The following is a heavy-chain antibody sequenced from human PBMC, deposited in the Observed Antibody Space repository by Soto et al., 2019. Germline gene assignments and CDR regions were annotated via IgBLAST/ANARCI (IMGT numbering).Heavy chain of an antibody. CDR1: GYTFTSYD. CDR3: ASSGPSYGSGSYYNPGGAGDDAFDI. D-gene: IGHD3-10*01. Sequence: ASVKVSCKASGYTFTSYDINWVRQATGQGLEWMGWMNPNSGNTGYAQKFQGRVTMTRNTSISTAYMELSSLRSEDTAVYYCASSGPSYGSGSYYNPGGAGDDAFDIWGQGTMVTVSS. CDR2: MNPNSGNT. V-gene: IGHV1-8*01. J-gene: IGHJ3*02.